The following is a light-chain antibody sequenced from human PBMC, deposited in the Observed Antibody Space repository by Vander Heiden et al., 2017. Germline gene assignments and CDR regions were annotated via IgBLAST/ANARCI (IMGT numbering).Light chain of an antibody. CDR1: SSNIGRNT. CDR3: AAWDDSLNCWV. J-gene: IGLJ3*02. Sequence: QSVLTQPPSASGTPGQRVTISCSGSSSNIGRNTVTWYQQVPGTAPKLLIHTHTQRPSGVPDRFSGSKSGTSASLAISGLQSEDEAEYYCAAWDDSLNCWVFGGGTKLTVL. V-gene: IGLV1-44*01. CDR2: THT.